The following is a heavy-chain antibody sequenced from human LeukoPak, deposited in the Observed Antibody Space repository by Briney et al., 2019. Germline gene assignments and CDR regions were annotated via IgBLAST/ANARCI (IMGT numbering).Heavy chain of an antibody. V-gene: IGHV4-39*07. D-gene: IGHD4-23*01. CDR3: ARGQGYGGKVPDY. CDR1: GGSISSGGYY. CDR2: INHSGST. J-gene: IGHJ4*02. Sequence: NPSETLSLTCTVSGGSISSGGYYWSWIRQPPGKGLEWIGEINHSGSTNYNPSLKSRVTISVDTSKNQFSLKLSSVTAADTAVYYCARGQGYGGKVPDYWGQGTLVTVSS.